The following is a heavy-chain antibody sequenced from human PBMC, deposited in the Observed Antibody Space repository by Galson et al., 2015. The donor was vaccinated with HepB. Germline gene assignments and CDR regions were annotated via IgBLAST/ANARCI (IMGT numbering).Heavy chain of an antibody. Sequence: SLRLSCAASGFTFSSYAMSWVRQAPGKGLEWVSAISGSGGSTYYADSVKGRFTISRDNSKNTLYLQMNSLRAEDTAVYYCAKGGGYSNYGSDYYYYMDVWGKGTTVTVSS. J-gene: IGHJ6*03. CDR3: AKGGGYSNYGSDYYYYMDV. D-gene: IGHD4-11*01. CDR2: ISGSGGST. CDR1: GFTFSSYA. V-gene: IGHV3-23*01.